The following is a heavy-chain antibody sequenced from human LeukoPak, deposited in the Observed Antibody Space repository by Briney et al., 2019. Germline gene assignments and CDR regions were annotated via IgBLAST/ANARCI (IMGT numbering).Heavy chain of an antibody. D-gene: IGHD1-14*01. CDR3: ARGVEPLAANTLAY. CDR1: GFTLITND. J-gene: IGHJ4*02. V-gene: IGHV3-53*01. Sequence: GWSLRLSCAASGFTLITNDMTWVRQAPGKGLEGVAVLYSDGNTKYADSVQGRFTISRDNSKNTLYLEMNSLSPDDTAVYYCARGVEPLAANTLAYWGQGTLVTVSS. CDR2: LYSDGNT.